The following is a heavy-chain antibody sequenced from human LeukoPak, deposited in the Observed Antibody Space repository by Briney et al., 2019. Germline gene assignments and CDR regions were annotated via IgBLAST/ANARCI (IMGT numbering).Heavy chain of an antibody. D-gene: IGHD3-10*01. CDR2: INHSGST. Sequence: KSSETLSLTCAVYGGSFSGYYWSWIRQPPGKGLEWIGEINHSGSTNYNPSLKSRVTISVDTSKNQFSLKLSSVTAADTAVYYCASGAYYGSGSYDAFDIWGQGTMVTVSS. V-gene: IGHV4-34*01. J-gene: IGHJ3*02. CDR1: GGSFSGYY. CDR3: ASGAYYGSGSYDAFDI.